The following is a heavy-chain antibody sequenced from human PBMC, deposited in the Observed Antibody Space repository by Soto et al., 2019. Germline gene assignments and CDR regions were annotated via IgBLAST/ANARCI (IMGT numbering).Heavy chain of an antibody. V-gene: IGHV1-69*13. D-gene: IGHD3-3*01. J-gene: IGHJ6*02. CDR1: GGTFSSYA. CDR2: IIPIFGTA. Sequence: ASVKVSCQASGGTFSSYAISWVRQAPGKGLEWMGGIIPIFGTANYAQKLQGRVTITADESTSTAYMELSSLRAEDTTVYYCAVYYDLWRGPSTPPYYYGMDVWGQGTTVTVSS. CDR3: AVYYDLWRGPSTPPYYYGMDV.